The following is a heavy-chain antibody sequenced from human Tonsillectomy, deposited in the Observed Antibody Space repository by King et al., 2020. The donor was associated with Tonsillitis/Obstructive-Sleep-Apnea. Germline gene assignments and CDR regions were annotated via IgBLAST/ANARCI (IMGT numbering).Heavy chain of an antibody. D-gene: IGHD3-10*01. J-gene: IGHJ3*02. CDR3: VRDGGLWFGETAFDI. V-gene: IGHV3-30*04. CDR2: ISNTGSDK. Sequence: QLVQSGGGVVQPGRSLRLSCAASGFTFSNYAMHWVRQAPGKGLEWVAVISNTGSDKYYADSVKGRFTISRDNSKSTLFLQMNSLRAEDTAMYYCVRDGGLWFGETAFDIWGQGTMVTVSS. CDR1: GFTFSNYA.